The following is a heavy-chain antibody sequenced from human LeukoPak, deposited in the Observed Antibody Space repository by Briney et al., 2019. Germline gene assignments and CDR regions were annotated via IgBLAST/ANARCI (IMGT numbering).Heavy chain of an antibody. D-gene: IGHD3-10*01. CDR3: ARGGETRTRNAFDI. CDR2: IYTSGST. Sequence: SETLSLTCTVSSGSISSYYWSWLRQPAGKGLEWIGRIYTSGSTNYNPSLKSRVTMSVDTSKNQFSLKLSSVTAADTAVYYCARGGETRTRNAFDIWGQGTMVTVSS. CDR1: SGSISSYY. V-gene: IGHV4-4*07. J-gene: IGHJ3*02.